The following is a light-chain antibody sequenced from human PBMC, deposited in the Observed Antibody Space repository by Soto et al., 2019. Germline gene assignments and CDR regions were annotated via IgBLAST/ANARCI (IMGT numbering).Light chain of an antibody. CDR3: QQGSTGPRVT. Sequence: EIVMTQSPATLSVSPGERATLSCRASQSVGSDLAWYQQKPGQAPRLLIYDASNRATGIPARFSGSGSGTDFTLTISSLEPEDFAVYYCQQGSTGPRVTFGQGTRLEIK. CDR2: DAS. CDR1: QSVGSD. V-gene: IGKV3-11*01. J-gene: IGKJ5*01.